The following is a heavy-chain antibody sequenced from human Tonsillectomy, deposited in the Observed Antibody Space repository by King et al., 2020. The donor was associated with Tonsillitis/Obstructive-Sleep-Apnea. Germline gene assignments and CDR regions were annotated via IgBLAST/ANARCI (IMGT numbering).Heavy chain of an antibody. CDR3: TTNGAYCLDR. V-gene: IGHV4-4*02. Sequence: QLQESGPGLVKSSGTLSLTCAVSGASISSNYWWSWVRQPPGKGLEWIGEISRGGNTNYNPSLKSRVAISIDNSKNRFSLELTSVTAADTAVYYCTTNGAYCLDRWGQGTLVTVSS. D-gene: IGHD2-21*01. J-gene: IGHJ5*02. CDR2: ISRGGNT. CDR1: GASISSNYW.